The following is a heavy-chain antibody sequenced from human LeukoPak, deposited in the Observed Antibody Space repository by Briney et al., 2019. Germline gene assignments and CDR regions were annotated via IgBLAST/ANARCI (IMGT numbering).Heavy chain of an antibody. J-gene: IGHJ4*02. D-gene: IGHD3-9*01. CDR1: GYTFTSYA. CDR2: INTNTGNP. Sequence: ASVKVSCKASGYTFTSYAMNWMRQAPGQGLEWMGWINTNTGNPTYAQGFTGRFVFSLDTSVSTAYLQISSLKAEDTAVYYCARVEEYYDILTGYYTRYFDYWGQGTLVTVSS. CDR3: ARVEEYYDILTGYYTRYFDY. V-gene: IGHV7-4-1*02.